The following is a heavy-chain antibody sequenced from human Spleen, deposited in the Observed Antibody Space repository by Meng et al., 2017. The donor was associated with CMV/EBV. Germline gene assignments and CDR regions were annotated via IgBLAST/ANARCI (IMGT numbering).Heavy chain of an antibody. J-gene: IGHJ5*02. Sequence: ASVKVSCKTSGYTFIGYFLHWVRQAPGQGLEWMGWINPNSGDTGYAQKFQGRVTMTRNTSISTAYMELSSLRSEDTAVYYCARGRGRRDNWFDPWGQGTLVTVSS. V-gene: IGHV1-8*02. D-gene: IGHD2-15*01. CDR1: GYTFIGYF. CDR3: ARGRGRRDNWFDP. CDR2: INPNSGDT.